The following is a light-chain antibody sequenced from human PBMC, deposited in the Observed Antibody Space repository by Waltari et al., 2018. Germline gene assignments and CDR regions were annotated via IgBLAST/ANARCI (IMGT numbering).Light chain of an antibody. CDR1: QSISKY. Sequence: EIVLTQSPGTLSLSPGERATLSCRASQSISKYLAWYQQKPGQAPSLLIYHASSGAAGIPDRFSVSGSGTYFSLSISRLEPEDFAVYYCQHYESLPVTFGQGTKVEIK. CDR2: HAS. CDR3: QHYESLPVT. V-gene: IGKV3-20*01. J-gene: IGKJ1*01.